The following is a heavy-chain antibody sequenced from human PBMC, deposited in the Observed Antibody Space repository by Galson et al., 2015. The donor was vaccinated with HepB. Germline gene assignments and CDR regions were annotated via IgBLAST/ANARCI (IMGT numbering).Heavy chain of an antibody. J-gene: IGHJ5*02. CDR3: ARDWGISVAGTWWFDP. V-gene: IGHV3-21*01. CDR1: RFTFSNYN. D-gene: IGHD6-19*01. CDR2: ISSNSDYI. Sequence: SLRLSCAASRFTFSNYNMNWVRQPPGKGLEWVASISSNSDYIHYADSEKGRFTISRDNAKNSLYLQMNSLRVEDTAVYYCARDWGISVAGTWWFDPWGQGTLVTVSS.